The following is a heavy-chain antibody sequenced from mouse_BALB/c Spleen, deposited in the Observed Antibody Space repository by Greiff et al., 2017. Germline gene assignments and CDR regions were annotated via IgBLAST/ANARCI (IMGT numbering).Heavy chain of an antibody. CDR2: IRLKSDNYAT. Sequence: DVKLQESGGGLVQPGGSMKLSCVASGFTFSSYWMSWVRQSPEKGLEWVAEIRLKSDNYATHYAESVKGKFTISRDDSKSRLYLQMNSLRAEDTGIYYCTRYGNYFDYWGQGTTLTVSS. J-gene: IGHJ2*01. CDR3: TRYGNYFDY. V-gene: IGHV6-6*02. CDR1: GFTFSSYW. D-gene: IGHD2-1*01.